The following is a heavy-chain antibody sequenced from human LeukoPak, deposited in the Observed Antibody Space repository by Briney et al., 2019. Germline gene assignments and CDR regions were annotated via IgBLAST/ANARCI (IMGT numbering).Heavy chain of an antibody. CDR2: ISYDGSTK. CDR1: GFTFSSYA. J-gene: IGHJ5*02. Sequence: PGGSLRLSCAASGFTFSSYAMHRVRQAPGKGLEWVVVISYDGSTKYYADSVKGRFTISRDNSKNTLYLQMNSLRLEDTAVYYCARDRYSHSGNNWFNPWGQGTLVTVSS. V-gene: IGHV3-30*04. CDR3: ARDRYSHSGNNWFNP. D-gene: IGHD3-10*01.